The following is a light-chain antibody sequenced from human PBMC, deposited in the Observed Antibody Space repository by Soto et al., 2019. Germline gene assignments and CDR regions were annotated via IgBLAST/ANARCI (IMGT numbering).Light chain of an antibody. Sequence: DIVMTQSPDSLAVSLGERATVNCKSSQSVFYSSNNKNYLAWYQQKPGQPPKLLINWASTRASGVPDRFSGGGSGTDFTLTVSSLQAEDVAVYFCQQYYSNPLTFGGGTKVEIK. V-gene: IGKV4-1*01. CDR1: QSVFYSSNNKNY. J-gene: IGKJ4*01. CDR3: QQYYSNPLT. CDR2: WAS.